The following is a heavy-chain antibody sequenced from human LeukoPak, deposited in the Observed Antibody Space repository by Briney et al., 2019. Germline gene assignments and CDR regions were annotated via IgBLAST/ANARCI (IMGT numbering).Heavy chain of an antibody. CDR1: GYTFTSYD. J-gene: IGHJ4*02. Sequence: ASVKVSCKASGYTFTSYDINWARQATGQGLEWMGWMNPNSGNTGYAQKFQGRVTMTRNTSISTAYMELSSLRSEDTAVYYCARAPSLRHSSSSSRLYYFDYWGQGTLVTVSS. D-gene: IGHD6-6*01. CDR2: MNPNSGNT. V-gene: IGHV1-8*01. CDR3: ARAPSLRHSSSSSRLYYFDY.